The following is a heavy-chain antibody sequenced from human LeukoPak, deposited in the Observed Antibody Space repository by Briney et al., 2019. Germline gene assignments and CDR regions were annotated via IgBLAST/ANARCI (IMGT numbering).Heavy chain of an antibody. CDR2: INHSGST. V-gene: IGHV4-34*01. J-gene: IGHJ4*02. CDR1: GGSISSYY. CDR3: ARGPFYSSPDY. Sequence: SETLSLTCTVSGGSISSYYWSWIRQPAGKGLEWIGEINHSGSTNYNPSLKSRVTISVDTSKNQFSLKLSSVTAADTAVYYCARGPFYSSPDYWGQGTLVTVSS. D-gene: IGHD3-3*02.